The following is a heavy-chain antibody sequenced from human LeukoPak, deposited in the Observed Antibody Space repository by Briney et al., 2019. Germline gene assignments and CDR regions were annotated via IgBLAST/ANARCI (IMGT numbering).Heavy chain of an antibody. J-gene: IGHJ3*02. CDR3: ATQLGPTIGAFDI. V-gene: IGHV1-24*01. CDR2: FDPEDGET. D-gene: IGHD6-13*01. Sequence: ASVKVSCKVSGYTLTELSMHWVRQAPGKGLEWMGGFDPEDGETIYAQRFQGRVTMTEDTSTDTAYMELSSLGSEDTAVYYCATQLGPTIGAFDIWGQGTMVTVSS. CDR1: GYTLTELS.